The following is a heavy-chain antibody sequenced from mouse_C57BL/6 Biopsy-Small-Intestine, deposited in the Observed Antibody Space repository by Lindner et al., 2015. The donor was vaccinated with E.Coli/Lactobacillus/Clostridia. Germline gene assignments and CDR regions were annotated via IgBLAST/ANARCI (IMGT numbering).Heavy chain of an antibody. V-gene: IGHV1-84*02. D-gene: IGHD4-1*01. CDR2: MNTNSGNT. Sequence: SVKVSCKTSGYTFTSFDVNWVRQAPGQGLEWMGWMNTNSGNTNYAQKFQGRVTMTRDTSIGTAYMELSSLRSEDTAVYYCARSCLNCPPRDFWGQGTLVTVSS. J-gene: IGHJ4*01. CDR1: GYTFTSFD. CDR3: ARSCLNCPPRDF.